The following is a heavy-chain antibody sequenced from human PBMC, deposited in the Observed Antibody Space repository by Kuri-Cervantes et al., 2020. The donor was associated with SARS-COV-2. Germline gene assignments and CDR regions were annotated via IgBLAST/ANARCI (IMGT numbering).Heavy chain of an antibody. V-gene: IGHV3-48*01. Sequence: GESLKISCATSGFTFTIYSMNWVRQAPGKGLEWISYIRSRTNTISYADSVKGRFTISRDNSKNTLYLQLNSLRAEDTAVYHCAKEVSLGSWAAAGKRSPFDFWGQGTLVTVSS. D-gene: IGHD6-13*01. J-gene: IGHJ4*02. CDR1: GFTFTIYS. CDR3: AKEVSLGSWAAAGKRSPFDF. CDR2: IRSRTNTI.